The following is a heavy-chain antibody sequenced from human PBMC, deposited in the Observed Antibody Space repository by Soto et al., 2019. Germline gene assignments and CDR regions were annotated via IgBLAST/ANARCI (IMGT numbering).Heavy chain of an antibody. Sequence: ASVKVSCKASGYTFTSCGISWVRQAPGQGLEWMGWISAYNGNTNYAQKLQGRVTMTTDTSTSTAYMELRSLRSDDTAVYYCARDLVVYCSGGSCYQDFDYWGQGTLVTVSS. D-gene: IGHD2-15*01. CDR2: ISAYNGNT. CDR3: ARDLVVYCSGGSCYQDFDY. CDR1: GYTFTSCG. J-gene: IGHJ4*02. V-gene: IGHV1-18*01.